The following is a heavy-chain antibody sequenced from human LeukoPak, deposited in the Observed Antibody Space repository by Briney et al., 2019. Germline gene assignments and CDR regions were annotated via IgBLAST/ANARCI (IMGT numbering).Heavy chain of an antibody. J-gene: IGHJ4*02. CDR2: ISYDGSNK. CDR1: GFTFSSYA. CDR3: AKSRTGVYYFDY. D-gene: IGHD3-10*01. Sequence: GGSLRLSCAASGFTFSSYAMHWVRQAPGKGLEWVAVISYDGSNKYYVDSVKGRFTISRDNSKNTQYLQMNSLRAEDTAAYYCAKSRTGVYYFDYWGQGTLVTVSS. V-gene: IGHV3-30-3*02.